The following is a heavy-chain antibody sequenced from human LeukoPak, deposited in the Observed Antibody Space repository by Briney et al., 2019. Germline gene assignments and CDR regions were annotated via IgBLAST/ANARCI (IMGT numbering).Heavy chain of an antibody. CDR1: GFTFSDSD. CDR3: AKGNWNDD. Sequence: GGSLRLSCAASGFTFSDSDMSWVRQAPGKGLGWVSGISGSGDRTYNADSVKGRFTISGDNSKNTLYLQMNSLRAEDTAVYYCAKGNWNDDWGQGTPVTVSS. J-gene: IGHJ5*02. V-gene: IGHV3-23*01. CDR2: ISGSGDRT.